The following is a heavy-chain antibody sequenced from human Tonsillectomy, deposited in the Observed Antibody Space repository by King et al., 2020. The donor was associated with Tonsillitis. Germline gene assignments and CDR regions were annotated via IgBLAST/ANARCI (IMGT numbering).Heavy chain of an antibody. V-gene: IGHV3-49*03. CDR2: IRSKTYGGTT. CDR3: TRAAPPLRWDFDY. Sequence: VQLVESGGGLVQPGRSLRLSCTASGFTFDDYAMTWFRQAPGKGLEWLGFIRSKTYGGTTEYAASVKGRFTISRDDSKSIAYLHMNSLKTEDTAVYYCTRAAPPLRWDFDYWGQGTLVTVSS. J-gene: IGHJ4*02. CDR1: GFTFDDYA. D-gene: IGHD5-24*01.